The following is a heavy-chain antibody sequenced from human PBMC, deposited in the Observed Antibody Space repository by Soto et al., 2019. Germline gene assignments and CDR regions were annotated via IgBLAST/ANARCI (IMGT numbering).Heavy chain of an antibody. V-gene: IGHV3-23*01. Sequence: GGSLRLSCVASGFTFSSYAVSWVRQAPGKWLEWVSAISGSGGSTYYADSVKGRFTISRDNSKNTVFLQVNSLRAEDTAIYYCAKTGHIVLVPADKNWLDSWGQGXLVTVYS. J-gene: IGHJ5*01. CDR2: ISGSGGST. CDR3: AKTGHIVLVPADKNWLDS. CDR1: GFTFSSYA. D-gene: IGHD2-2*01.